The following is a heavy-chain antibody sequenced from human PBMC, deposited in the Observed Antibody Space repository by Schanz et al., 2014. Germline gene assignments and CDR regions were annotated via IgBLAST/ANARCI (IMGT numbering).Heavy chain of an antibody. CDR1: GFTFSTFA. J-gene: IGHJ4*02. Sequence: EVQLVESGGDLVQPGGSLRLSCSASGFTFSTFAMHWVRQAPGKGLEYVSAISHDGYSTYYADSVKGRFTISRDNSKNTLYLQMSSLRAEDTAVYYCAKSQGSSFDSWGQGTLVTVSS. D-gene: IGHD6-13*01. CDR3: AKSQGSSFDS. V-gene: IGHV3-64D*06. CDR2: ISHDGYST.